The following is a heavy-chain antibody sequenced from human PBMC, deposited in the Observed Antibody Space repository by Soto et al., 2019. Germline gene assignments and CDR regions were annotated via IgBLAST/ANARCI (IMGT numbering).Heavy chain of an antibody. CDR2: IYYSGST. D-gene: IGHD6-19*01. J-gene: IGHJ5*02. Sequence: SETLSLTCTVSGGSIGSSSYYWGWIRQPPGKGLEWIGSIYYSGSTYYNPSLKSRVTISVDTSKNQFSLKLSSVTAADTAVYYCARRRPDSSGLVSHYKWFDPWGQGTLVTVSS. V-gene: IGHV4-39*01. CDR3: ARRRPDSSGLVSHYKWFDP. CDR1: GGSIGSSSYY.